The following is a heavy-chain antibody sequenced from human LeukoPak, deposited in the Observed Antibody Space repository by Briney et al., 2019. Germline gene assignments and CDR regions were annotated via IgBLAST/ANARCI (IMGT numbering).Heavy chain of an antibody. CDR1: GFTFRNYD. CDR3: ARRDDGSGSFYNGLDTFDI. D-gene: IGHD3-10*01. V-gene: IGHV3-33*01. Sequence: GRSLRLSCAASGFTFRNYDMHWVRQAPVKGLEWVAVIWNDGSNKYYGDSVKGRFTISRDNSKNTLSLQMNSLRAEDTAVYYCARRDDGSGSFYNGLDTFDIWGLGTMVTVSS. CDR2: IWNDGSNK. J-gene: IGHJ3*02.